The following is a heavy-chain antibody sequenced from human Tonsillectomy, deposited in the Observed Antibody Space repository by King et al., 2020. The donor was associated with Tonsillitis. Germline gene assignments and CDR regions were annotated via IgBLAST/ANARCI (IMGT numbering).Heavy chain of an antibody. Sequence: VQLQESGPGLVKPSETLSLTCTVSGGSISSYYWSWIRQPPGKGLEWIGDIYYTGSTTYIPSLKSRVTISVDTSKNQFSLKLSSVTAADTAVYYCAREGLYGSSAFDYWDQGTLVTVSS. J-gene: IGHJ4*02. CDR3: AREGLYGSSAFDY. CDR1: GGSISSYY. V-gene: IGHV4-59*01. D-gene: IGHD6-6*01. CDR2: IYYTGST.